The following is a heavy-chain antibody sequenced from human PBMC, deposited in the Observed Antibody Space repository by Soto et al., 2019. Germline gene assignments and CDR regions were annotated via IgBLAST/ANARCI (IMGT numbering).Heavy chain of an antibody. CDR2: ISYDGSKK. J-gene: IGHJ5*02. V-gene: IGHV3-30*04. CDR3: ARHPERIAQIGWFDP. Sequence: GGSLRLSCAASGFTFSSYAMHWVRQAPGKGLEWVAVISYDGSKKQYADSVKGRFTISRDNSKNSLYLQMNSLRAEDTAVYYCARHPERIAQIGWFDPWGRGTLVTVSS. CDR1: GFTFSSYA. D-gene: IGHD6-13*01.